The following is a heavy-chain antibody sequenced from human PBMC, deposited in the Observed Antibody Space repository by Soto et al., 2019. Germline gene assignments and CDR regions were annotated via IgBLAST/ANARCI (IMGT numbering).Heavy chain of an antibody. J-gene: IGHJ6*02. D-gene: IGHD5-12*01. CDR2: IYDSQTT. CDR3: ARDRQSEMVARLASNGRDV. Sequence: SDTLSLICTVSGGSINSDDSYWIWLRQPPGGGLEGIGYIYDSQTTYYNPSLKSRVTISVPTSKNHLSLKLILVPTAAPALYCCARDRQSEMVARLASNGRDVWCQGTTVTV. V-gene: IGHV4-30-4*02. CDR1: GGSINSDDSY.